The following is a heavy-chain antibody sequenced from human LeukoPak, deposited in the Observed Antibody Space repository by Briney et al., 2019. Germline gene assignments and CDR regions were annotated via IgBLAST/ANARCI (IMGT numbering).Heavy chain of an antibody. CDR2: ISAYNGNT. V-gene: IGHV1-18*01. CDR3: ARMIVVVNSDYFDY. CDR1: GYTLTELS. Sequence: GASVKVSCKVSGYTLTELSMHWVRQAPGQGLEWMGWISAYNGNTNYAQKLQGRVTMTTDTSTSTAYMELRSLRSDDTAVYYCARMIVVVNSDYFDYWGQGTLVTVSS. J-gene: IGHJ4*02. D-gene: IGHD3-22*01.